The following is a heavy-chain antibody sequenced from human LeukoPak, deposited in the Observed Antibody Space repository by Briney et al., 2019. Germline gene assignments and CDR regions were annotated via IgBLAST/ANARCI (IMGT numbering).Heavy chain of an antibody. CDR3: ARERGYSGYDHLDLDY. V-gene: IGHV1-24*01. D-gene: IGHD5-12*01. CDR2: FDPEDGET. Sequence: ASVKVSCKVSGYTLTELSMHWVRQAPGKGLEWMGGFDPEDGETIYAQKFQGRVTMTEDTPTDTAYMELSSLRSEDTAVYYCARERGYSGYDHLDLDYWGQGTLVTVSS. CDR1: GYTLTELS. J-gene: IGHJ4*02.